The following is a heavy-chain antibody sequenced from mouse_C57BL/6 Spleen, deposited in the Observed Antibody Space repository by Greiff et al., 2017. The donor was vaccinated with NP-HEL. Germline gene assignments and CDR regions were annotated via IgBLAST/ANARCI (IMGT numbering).Heavy chain of an antibody. D-gene: IGHD1-1*01. Sequence: VKLQESGAELVKPGASVKISCKASGYAFSSYWMNWVKQRPGKGLEWIGQIYPGDGDTNYNGKFKGKATLTADKSSSTAYMQLSSLTSEDSAVYFCAAYYYGSSYVYWYFDVWGTGTTVTVSS. V-gene: IGHV1-80*01. CDR1: GYAFSSYW. CDR2: IYPGDGDT. CDR3: AAYYYGSSYVYWYFDV. J-gene: IGHJ1*03.